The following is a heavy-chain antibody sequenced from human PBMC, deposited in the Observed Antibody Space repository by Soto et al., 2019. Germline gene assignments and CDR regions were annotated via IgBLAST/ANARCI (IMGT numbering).Heavy chain of an antibody. CDR3: GGTTVTKYYYGMDV. J-gene: IGHJ6*02. CDR1: GGSISSQSYY. Sequence: SETLSLTCSVSGGSISSQSYYWGWIRQPPGKGLEYIGSIFYRGSTFYNTSLKSRVTLDVDTSKNQFSLKLSSVTAVDTAVYYCGGTTVTKYYYGMDVWGQGTTVTVSS. CDR2: IFYRGST. D-gene: IGHD4-4*01. V-gene: IGHV4-39*03.